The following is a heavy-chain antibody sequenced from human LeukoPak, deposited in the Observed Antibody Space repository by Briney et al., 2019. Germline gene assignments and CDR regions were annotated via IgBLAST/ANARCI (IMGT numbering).Heavy chain of an antibody. CDR3: ARVPKWELLDAFDI. D-gene: IGHD1-26*01. V-gene: IGHV3-74*01. CDR1: GFTFSSYW. J-gene: IGHJ3*02. CDR2: INSDGSST. Sequence: GGSLRLSCAASGFTFSSYWMHWVRHAPGEGLVWVSRINSDGSSTSYADSVKGRFTVSRDNAKNTLYLQMNSLRAEDTAVYYCARVPKWELLDAFDIWGQGTMVTVSS.